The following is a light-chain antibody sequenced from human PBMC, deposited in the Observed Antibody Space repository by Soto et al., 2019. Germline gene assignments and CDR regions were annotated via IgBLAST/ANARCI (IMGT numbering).Light chain of an antibody. CDR3: QQYGSSPPLT. V-gene: IGKV3-20*01. Sequence: EIVLTQSPGTLSLSPGERATLSCRASQSVSSSLAWYQQKPGQAPRLLIYGASSRATGIPDRFSGSGSGTDFTLAISRLEPEDFAVYYCQQYGSSPPLTFGGGTQGGY. CDR2: GAS. CDR1: QSVSSS. J-gene: IGKJ4*01.